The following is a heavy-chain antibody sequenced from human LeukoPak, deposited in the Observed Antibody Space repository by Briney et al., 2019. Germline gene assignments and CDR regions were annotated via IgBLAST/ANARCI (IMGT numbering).Heavy chain of an antibody. Sequence: PSETLSLTCTVSGGSISGYYWSWIRQPPGKGLEWIGYIYYSGSTNYNPSLKSRVTISVDTSKNQFSLKLSSVTAADTAVYYCAGSSTGTTAFDYWGQGTLVTVSS. CDR2: IYYSGST. CDR1: GGSISGYY. D-gene: IGHD1-1*01. V-gene: IGHV4-59*01. CDR3: AGSSTGTTAFDY. J-gene: IGHJ4*02.